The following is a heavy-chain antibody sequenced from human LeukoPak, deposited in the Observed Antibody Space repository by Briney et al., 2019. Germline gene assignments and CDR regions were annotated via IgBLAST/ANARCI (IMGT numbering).Heavy chain of an antibody. CDR3: ARALGYDSSGYYYYYYYMDV. J-gene: IGHJ6*03. CDR1: GGSISSGSYY. D-gene: IGHD3-22*01. Sequence: SETLSLTCTVSGGSISSGSYYWSWIRQPAGKGLEWIGRIYTSGSTNYNPSLKSRVTMSVDTSKNQFSLKLSSVTAADTAVYYCARALGYDSSGYYYYYYYMDVWGKGTTVTVSS. V-gene: IGHV4-61*02. CDR2: IYTSGST.